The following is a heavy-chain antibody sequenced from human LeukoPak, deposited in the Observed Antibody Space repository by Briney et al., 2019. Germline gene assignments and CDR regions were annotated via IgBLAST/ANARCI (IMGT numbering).Heavy chain of an antibody. CDR1: GYSMSSGYY. D-gene: IGHD3-22*01. V-gene: IGHV4-38-2*02. CDR2: IYYSGST. J-gene: IGHJ5*02. Sequence: SETLSLTCTVSGYSMSSGYYWGWIRQPPERGLEWIGSIYYSGSTYYNPSLKSRVTISVDTSKNQFSLKLSSVTAADTAVYYCARRLYYYDSSGLRFDPWGQGTLVTVSS. CDR3: ARRLYYYDSSGLRFDP.